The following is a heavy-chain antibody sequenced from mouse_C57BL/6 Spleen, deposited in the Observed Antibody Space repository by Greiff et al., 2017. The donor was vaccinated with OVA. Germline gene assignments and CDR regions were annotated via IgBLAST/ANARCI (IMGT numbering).Heavy chain of an antibody. CDR1: GFSLSTSGMG. J-gene: IGHJ1*03. D-gene: IGHD2-1*01. V-gene: IGHV8-12*01. CDR3: ARNYYGNYLWYFDV. Sequence: ESGPGILQSSQTLSLTCSFSGFSLSTSGMGVSWIRQPSGKGLEWLAHIYWDDDKRYNPSLKSRLTISKDTSRNQVFLKITSVDTADTATYYCARNYYGNYLWYFDVWGTGTTVTVSS. CDR2: IYWDDDK.